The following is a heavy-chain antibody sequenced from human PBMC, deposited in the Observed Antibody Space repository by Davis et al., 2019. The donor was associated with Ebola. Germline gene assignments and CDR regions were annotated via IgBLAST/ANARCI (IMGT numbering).Heavy chain of an antibody. CDR2: ISSSSSYI. Sequence: PGGSLRLSCAASGFTFSSYSMNWVRHAPGKGLEWISSISSSSSYIYYADSVKGRFTISRDNAKSSLYLQMNSLRAEDTAVYYCARGYCSSTSCSGSYWGQGTLVTVSS. J-gene: IGHJ4*02. D-gene: IGHD2-2*01. CDR3: ARGYCSSTSCSGSY. V-gene: IGHV3-21*01. CDR1: GFTFSSYS.